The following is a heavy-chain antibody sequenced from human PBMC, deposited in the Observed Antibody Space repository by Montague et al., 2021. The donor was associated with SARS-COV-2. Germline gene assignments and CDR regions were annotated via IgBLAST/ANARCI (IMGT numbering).Heavy chain of an antibody. J-gene: IGHJ3*02. CDR3: ARHTTGSGNAFDI. CDR1: GGSVSSSSYY. D-gene: IGHD3-10*01. Sequence: SETLSLTCTVSGGSVSSSSYYWGWIRQPPGKGLEWIGSIYYTGSTYYNPSLKSRVTISVDTSKNQFSLKLSSVTAAGTAVYYCARHTTGSGNAFDIWGQGTMVTVSS. CDR2: IYYTGST. V-gene: IGHV4-39*01.